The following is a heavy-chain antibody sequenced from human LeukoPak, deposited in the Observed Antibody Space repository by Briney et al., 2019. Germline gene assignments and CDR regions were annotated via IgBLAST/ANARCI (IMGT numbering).Heavy chain of an antibody. D-gene: IGHD3-16*01. V-gene: IGHV4-34*01. CDR2: INHSGST. Sequence: NPSETLSLTCAVYGGSFSGYYWSWIRQPPGKGLEWIGEINHSGSTNYNPSLKSRVTISVDTSKNQFSLKLSSVTAADTAVYYCARELRASLNYVWGSHTYYYYYGMDVWGQGTTVTVSS. J-gene: IGHJ6*02. CDR1: GGSFSGYY. CDR3: ARELRASLNYVWGSHTYYYYYGMDV.